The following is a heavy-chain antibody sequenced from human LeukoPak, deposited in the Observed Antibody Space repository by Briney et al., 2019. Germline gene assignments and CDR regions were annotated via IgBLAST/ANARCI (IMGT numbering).Heavy chain of an antibody. CDR3: ARDYYDSSGWISGNDY. V-gene: IGHV5-10-1*01. J-gene: IGHJ4*02. Sequence: GASLQISSKGSGSCFTSNWISWGRQMPGKGLEWMGWIDPSDYYTNYSPSFQGHVTISADKSISTAYLQWSSLKASDTAMYYCARDYYDSSGWISGNDYWGQGALVTVSS. CDR1: GSCFTSNW. CDR2: IDPSDYYT. D-gene: IGHD3-22*01.